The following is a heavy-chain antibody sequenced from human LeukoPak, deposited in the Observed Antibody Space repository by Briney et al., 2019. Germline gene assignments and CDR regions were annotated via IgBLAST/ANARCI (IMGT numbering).Heavy chain of an antibody. V-gene: IGHV4-30-2*01. CDR1: GGSISSGGYY. Sequence: SETLSLTCTVSGGSISSGGYYWSWIRQPPGKGLEWIGYIYHSGSSSYSPSLKNRVTISVDTSKNQFSLKLSSVTAADTAVYYCARDSVATLDYWGQGTLVTVSS. D-gene: IGHD5-12*01. CDR3: ARDSVATLDY. J-gene: IGHJ4*02. CDR2: IYHSGSS.